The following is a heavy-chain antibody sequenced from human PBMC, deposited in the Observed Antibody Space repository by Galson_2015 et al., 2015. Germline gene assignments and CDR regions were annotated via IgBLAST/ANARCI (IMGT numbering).Heavy chain of an antibody. V-gene: IGHV3-33*01. Sequence: SLRLSCAASGFTFSSYAMHWVRQAPGKGLEWMAVIWYDGSNKHYADSVKGRFTISRDNSKNTLYLQMNSLRAEDTAVYYCARDSSTTVIHYWYFDLWGRGTLVTVSS. CDR3: ARDSSTTVIHYWYFDL. D-gene: IGHD4-11*01. CDR1: GFTFSSYA. CDR2: IWYDGSNK. J-gene: IGHJ2*01.